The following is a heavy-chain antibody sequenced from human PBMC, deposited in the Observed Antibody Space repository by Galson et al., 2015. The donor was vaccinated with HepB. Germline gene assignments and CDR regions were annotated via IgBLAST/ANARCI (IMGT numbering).Heavy chain of an antibody. CDR1: GGSIRSSSYY. CDR2: IYYSGST. Sequence: ETLSLTCTVSGGSIRSSSYYWGWIRQPPGKGLEWIGSIYYSGSTYYNPSLKSRVTISVDTSKNHFSLKLSSVTAADTAVYYCARQEVGWYSSLSGPRYFDLWGRGTLVTVSS. V-gene: IGHV4-39*01. D-gene: IGHD6-19*01. CDR3: ARQEVGWYSSLSGPRYFDL. J-gene: IGHJ2*01.